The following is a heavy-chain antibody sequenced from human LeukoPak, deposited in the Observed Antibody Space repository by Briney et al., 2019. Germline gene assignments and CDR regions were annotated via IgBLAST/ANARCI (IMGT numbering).Heavy chain of an antibody. Sequence: PSETLSLTCTVSGVSISSYGYYWIWKRQHPGQGLVWSVNIYYSGSTYYNPSHKSRVTISVDTSKNQFSLKLSSVTAADTAVYYCARDRTMVRGVTYYYYGMDVWGEGTTVTVSS. J-gene: IGHJ6*04. CDR3: ARDRTMVRGVTYYYYGMDV. CDR2: IYYSGST. CDR1: GVSISSYGYY. V-gene: IGHV4-31*03. D-gene: IGHD3-10*01.